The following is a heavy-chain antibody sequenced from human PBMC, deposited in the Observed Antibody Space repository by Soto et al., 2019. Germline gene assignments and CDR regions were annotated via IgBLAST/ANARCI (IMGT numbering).Heavy chain of an antibody. V-gene: IGHV1-69*01. Sequence: QVQLVQSGAEVKKPGSSVKVSCKASGGTFSSYAISWVRQAPGQGLEWMGGIIPIFGTANYAQKFRGRVTITADESTRTAYMELSSLRSEDTAVYYCARGRIFGVVPLYYYGMDVWGQGTTVTVSS. CDR1: GGTFSSYA. CDR3: ARGRIFGVVPLYYYGMDV. J-gene: IGHJ6*02. CDR2: IIPIFGTA. D-gene: IGHD3-3*01.